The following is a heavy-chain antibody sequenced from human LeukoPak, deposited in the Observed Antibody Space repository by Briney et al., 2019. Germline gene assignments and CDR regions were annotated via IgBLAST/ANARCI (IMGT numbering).Heavy chain of an antibody. V-gene: IGHV1-46*01. D-gene: IGHD2-15*01. CDR2: INPNVGST. J-gene: IGHJ1*01. Sequence: GASVKVSCKASGYTFTSYYVHWVRQAPGQGLEWLGIINPNVGSTNYAQKFQGRVTLTSDTSTSTVYMELSSLRSDDTAVYYCARDRSSKLLHLQHWGQGTLVTVSS. CDR1: GYTFTSYY. CDR3: ARDRSSKLLHLQH.